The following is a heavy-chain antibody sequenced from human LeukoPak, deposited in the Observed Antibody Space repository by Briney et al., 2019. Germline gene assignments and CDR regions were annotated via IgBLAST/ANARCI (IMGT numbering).Heavy chain of an antibody. J-gene: IGHJ3*02. V-gene: IGHV3-21*01. D-gene: IGHD3-3*01. CDR1: GFTFSSYS. CDR3: ARDRGGFLEWLLNPKDAFDI. CDR2: ISSSSSYI. Sequence: GGSLRLSCAASGFTFSSYSMNWVRQAPGKGLEWVSSISSSSSYIYYADSVKGRFTISRDNAKNSLYLQMNSLKAEDTAVYYCARDRGGFLEWLLNPKDAFDIWGQGTMVTVSS.